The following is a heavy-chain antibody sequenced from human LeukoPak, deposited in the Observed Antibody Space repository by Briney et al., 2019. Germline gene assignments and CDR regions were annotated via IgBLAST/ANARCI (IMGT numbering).Heavy chain of an antibody. Sequence: GGSLRLSCAVSEFTFSNYAMHWVRQPPGKGLEWVAVVSSHGNDGYYADSVRGRFTISRDNSKNTLYLQIDSLRLEDTAIYYCTQDAYNFNDFDYWGQGTLVTVSS. CDR3: TQDAYNFNDFDY. D-gene: IGHD5-24*01. V-gene: IGHV3-30*17. J-gene: IGHJ4*02. CDR2: VSSHGNDG. CDR1: EFTFSNYA.